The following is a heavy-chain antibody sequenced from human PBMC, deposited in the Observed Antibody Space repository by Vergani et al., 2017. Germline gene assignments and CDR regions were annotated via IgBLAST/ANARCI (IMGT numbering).Heavy chain of an antibody. D-gene: IGHD5-18*01. CDR2: ISSSSSTI. CDR3: AAPKYPRDTAMARIDY. Sequence: VQLVESGGGVVQPGRSLRLSCAASGFTFSSYSMNWVRQAPGKGLEWVSYISSSSSTIYYADSVKGRFTISRDNAKNSLYLQMNSLRAEDTAVYYCAAPKYPRDTAMARIDYWGQGTLVTVSS. J-gene: IGHJ4*02. V-gene: IGHV3-48*01. CDR1: GFTFSSYS.